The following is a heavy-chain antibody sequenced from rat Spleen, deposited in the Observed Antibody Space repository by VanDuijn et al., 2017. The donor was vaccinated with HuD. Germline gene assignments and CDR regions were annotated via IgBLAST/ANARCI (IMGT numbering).Heavy chain of an antibody. Sequence: EVQLVESGGGLVQPGRSLKLSCEVSGFTFNNYDMAWIRQAPTKGLEWVASINPGGYNTYYRDSVKGRLTVSRDNSKSTLYLQVDSLRSEDTATYYCARQDTSGYSNWFVSWGQGTLVTVSS. V-gene: IGHV5-25*01. CDR3: ARQDTSGYSNWFVS. CDR1: GFTFNNYD. CDR2: INPGGYNT. D-gene: IGHD4-3*01. J-gene: IGHJ3*01.